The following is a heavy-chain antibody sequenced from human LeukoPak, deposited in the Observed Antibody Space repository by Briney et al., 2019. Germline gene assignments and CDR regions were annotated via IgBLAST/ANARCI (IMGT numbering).Heavy chain of an antibody. D-gene: IGHD3-10*01. V-gene: IGHV4-34*01. J-gene: IGHJ4*02. CDR2: INHSGST. CDR3: ARRSRPFFSSPYGSGQAFDY. CDR1: GGSFSGYY. Sequence: SETLSLTCAVYGGSFSGYYWSWIRQPPGKGLEWIGEINHSGSTNYNPSLKSRVTISVDTSKNQFSLKLSSVTAADTAVYYCARRSRPFFSSPYGSGQAFDYWGQGTLVTVSS.